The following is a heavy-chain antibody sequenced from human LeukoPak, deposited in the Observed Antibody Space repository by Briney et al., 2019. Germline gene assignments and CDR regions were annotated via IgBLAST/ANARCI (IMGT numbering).Heavy chain of an antibody. D-gene: IGHD3-10*01. J-gene: IGHJ6*02. CDR1: GFTFSSYG. V-gene: IGHV3-30*18. Sequence: PGGSLRLSCAASGFTFSSYGMHWVRQAPGKGLEWVAVISYDGSNKYYADSVKGRFTISRDNSKNTLYLQMNSLRAEDTAVYYCAKEGKDYYGSGMDVWGQGTTVTVSS. CDR3: AKEGKDYYGSGMDV. CDR2: ISYDGSNK.